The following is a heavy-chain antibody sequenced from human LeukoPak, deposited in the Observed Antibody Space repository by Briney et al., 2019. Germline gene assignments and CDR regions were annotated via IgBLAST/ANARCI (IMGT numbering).Heavy chain of an antibody. D-gene: IGHD6-6*01. CDR3: ARAPDYSSSSVFGFDP. V-gene: IGHV4-30-4*08. J-gene: IGHJ5*02. CDR1: GGSISSGDYY. Sequence: TPSETLSLTCTVSGGSISSGDYYWSWIRQPPGKGLGWIGYIYYSGSTYYNPSLKSRVTISVDTSKNQFSLKLSSVTAADTAVYYCARAPDYSSSSVFGFDPWGQGTLVTVSS. CDR2: IYYSGST.